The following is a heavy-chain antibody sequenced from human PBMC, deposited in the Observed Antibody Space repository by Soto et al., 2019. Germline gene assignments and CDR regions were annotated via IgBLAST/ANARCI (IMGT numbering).Heavy chain of an antibody. J-gene: IGHJ6*02. Sequence: QVQLVQSGAEVKKPGSSVKVSCKASGGTLSNYAFTWVRQAPGQGLEWMGGIIPICNTANYAQKFQGRVTITGDQSTSTAYMEVNRLRSEDTAVNYSARDRTADYVVNDNDGMDVWGQGTTVTVSS. CDR2: IIPICNTA. CDR3: ARDRTADYVVNDNDGMDV. D-gene: IGHD4-17*01. V-gene: IGHV1-69*01. CDR1: GGTLSNYA.